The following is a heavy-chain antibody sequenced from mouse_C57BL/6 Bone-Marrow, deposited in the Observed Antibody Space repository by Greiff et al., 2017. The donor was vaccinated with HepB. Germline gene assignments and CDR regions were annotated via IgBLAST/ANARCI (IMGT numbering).Heavy chain of an antibody. CDR2: ISSGGSYT. CDR3: ARRTGTVDY. D-gene: IGHD4-1*01. V-gene: IGHV5-6*02. Sequence: EVNLVESGGDLVKPGGSLKLSCAASGFTFSSYGMSWVRQTPDKRLEWVATISSGGSYTYYPDSVKGRFTISRDNAKNTLYLQMSSLKSEDTAMYYCARRTGTVDYWGQGTTLTVSS. J-gene: IGHJ2*01. CDR1: GFTFSSYG.